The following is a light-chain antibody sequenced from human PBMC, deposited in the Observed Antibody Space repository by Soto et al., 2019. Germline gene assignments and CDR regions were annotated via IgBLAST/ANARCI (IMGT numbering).Light chain of an antibody. CDR1: SSDVGFYNL. CDR2: EGS. CDR3: CSYAGSSYYV. V-gene: IGLV2-23*01. J-gene: IGLJ1*01. Sequence: SVRTRSPSVPWSPADSITIFCTGTSSDVGFYNLVSWYQHRPGKAPKFILYEGSKRPSGVSNRFSGSKSGNTASLTISGLQAEEEAYYYCCSYAGSSYYVFGSGTKVTVL.